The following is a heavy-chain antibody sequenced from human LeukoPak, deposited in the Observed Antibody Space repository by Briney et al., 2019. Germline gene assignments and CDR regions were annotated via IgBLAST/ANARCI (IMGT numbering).Heavy chain of an antibody. V-gene: IGHV3-23*01. CDR3: WVPATAGEADY. D-gene: IGHD2-2*01. CDR2: ISGSGGST. Sequence: GGSLRLSCAASGFTFSSYGMSWVRQAPGKGLEWVSAISGSGGSTYYADSVKGRFTISRDNSKNSLYLQMNSLRVEDTAVYYCWVPATAGEADYWGQGTLVTVSS. J-gene: IGHJ4*02. CDR1: GFTFSSYG.